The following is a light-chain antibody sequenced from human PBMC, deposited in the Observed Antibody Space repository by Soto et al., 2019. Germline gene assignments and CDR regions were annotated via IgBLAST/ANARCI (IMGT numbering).Light chain of an antibody. J-gene: IGLJ1*01. CDR2: EVS. Sequence: QAVVTQPPSASGSPGQSVTISCTGTSSDVGGSNHVSWYQQHPGKAPQLMIYEVSKRPSGVPDRFSGSKSGNTASLTVSGLQAEDEADYYCSSYAGSNNDVFGTGTKLTVL. V-gene: IGLV2-8*01. CDR3: SSYAGSNNDV. CDR1: SSDVGGSNH.